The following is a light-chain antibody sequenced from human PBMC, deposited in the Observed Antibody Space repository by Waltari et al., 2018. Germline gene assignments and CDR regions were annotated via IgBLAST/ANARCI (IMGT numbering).Light chain of an antibody. CDR3: LQGTHWPWT. Sequence: DVVMTQSPLSLPVTLGQPASISCRSSQSLANGDGNTYLTWLHQRPGQSPRRLIYKVSNRDSGVPDRFSGSGSGTDFTLKINRVEADDVGVYYCLQGTHWPWTFGQGTKVEIK. V-gene: IGKV2-30*01. J-gene: IGKJ1*01. CDR2: KVS. CDR1: QSLANGDGNTY.